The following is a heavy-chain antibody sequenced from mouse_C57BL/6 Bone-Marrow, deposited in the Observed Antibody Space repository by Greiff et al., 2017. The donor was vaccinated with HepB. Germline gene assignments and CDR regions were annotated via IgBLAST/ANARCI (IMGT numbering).Heavy chain of an antibody. V-gene: IGHV1-64*01. J-gene: IGHJ4*01. Sequence: QVQLQQPGAELVKPGASVKLSCKASGYTFTSYWMHWVKQRPGQGLEWIGMIHPNSGSTNYNEKFKSKDTLTVDKSSSTAYMQLSSLPSEDSAVYYCAYGSNYYYAMDYWGQGTSVTVSS. CDR2: IHPNSGST. D-gene: IGHD1-1*01. CDR1: GYTFTSYW. CDR3: AYGSNYYYAMDY.